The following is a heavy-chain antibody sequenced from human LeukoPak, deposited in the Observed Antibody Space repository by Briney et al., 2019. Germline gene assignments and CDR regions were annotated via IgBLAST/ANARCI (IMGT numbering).Heavy chain of an antibody. CDR2: IYYSGST. D-gene: IGHD6-19*01. J-gene: IGHJ4*02. CDR1: GGSISSSSYY. Sequence: KSSETLSLTCTVSGGSISSSSYYWGWIRQPPGKGLEWIGSIYYSGSTYYNPSLKSRVTISVDTSKNQFSLKLSFVTAADAAVYYCARDGSGWYLNLFDYWGQGTLVTVSS. V-gene: IGHV4-39*07. CDR3: ARDGSGWYLNLFDY.